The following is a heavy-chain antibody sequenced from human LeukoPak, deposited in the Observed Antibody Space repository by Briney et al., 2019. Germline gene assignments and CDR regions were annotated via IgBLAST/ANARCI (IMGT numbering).Heavy chain of an antibody. CDR3: AKVPGYCSNPSCYVHGMDV. Sequence: GGSLRLSCAASGFTFSSYAMSWVRQAPGKGLEWVSAISGSGGSTYYADSVKGRFTISRDNSKNTPYLQMNSLRAEDTAVYYCAKVPGYCSNPSCYVHGMDVWGQGTTVTVSS. V-gene: IGHV3-23*01. D-gene: IGHD2-2*01. CDR1: GFTFSSYA. J-gene: IGHJ6*02. CDR2: ISGSGGST.